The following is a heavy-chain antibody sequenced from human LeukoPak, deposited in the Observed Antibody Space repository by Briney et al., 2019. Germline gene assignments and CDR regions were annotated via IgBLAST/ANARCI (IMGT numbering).Heavy chain of an antibody. CDR3: ARGLTVTYNYYYMDV. J-gene: IGHJ6*03. D-gene: IGHD4-11*01. Sequence: PSETLSLTCAVYGGSFSGYYWSWIRQPPGKGLEWIGEINHSGSTNYNPSLKSRVTISVDTSKNQFSLKLSSVTAADTAVYYCARGLTVTYNYYYMDVWGKGTTVTVSS. V-gene: IGHV4-34*01. CDR1: GGSFSGYY. CDR2: INHSGST.